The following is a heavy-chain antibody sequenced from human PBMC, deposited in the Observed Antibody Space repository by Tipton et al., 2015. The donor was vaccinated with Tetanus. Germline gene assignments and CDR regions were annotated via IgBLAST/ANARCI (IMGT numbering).Heavy chain of an antibody. Sequence: GLVKPSETLSLTCTVSGGSMISYYWSWIRQPAGKGLEWIGRIYTSGTTNYNPSLKSRVTMSLDTSKNQFSLKLNSVTAADTAVYYCTRGGISGDYYSDYWGQGTLVTVSS. CDR2: IYTSGTT. CDR1: GGSMISYY. CDR3: TRGGISGDYYSDY. D-gene: IGHD1-14*01. V-gene: IGHV4-4*07. J-gene: IGHJ4*02.